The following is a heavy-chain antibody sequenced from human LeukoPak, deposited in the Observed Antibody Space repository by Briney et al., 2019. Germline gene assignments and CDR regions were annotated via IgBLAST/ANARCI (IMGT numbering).Heavy chain of an antibody. CDR1: GFTVXXXX. V-gene: IGHV3-53*01. D-gene: IGHD3-16*01. CDR2: FYSGGST. Sequence: GGSLRXXXAASGFTVXXXXXXXVRQXPGXXXXXXXXFYSGGSTHXADSVXXXFTISRDNSKNTVYHPKNSXRAEXXAVYYCARDYDYIWGSYFGYWGQGTLVTVSS. CDR3: ARDYDYIWGSYFGY. J-gene: IGHJ4*02.